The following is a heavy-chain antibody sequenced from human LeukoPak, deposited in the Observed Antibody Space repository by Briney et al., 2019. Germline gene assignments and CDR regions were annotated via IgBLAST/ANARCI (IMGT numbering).Heavy chain of an antibody. CDR2: TYYRSTWYN. CDR3: ARRLTQYDCFDP. J-gene: IGHJ5*02. D-gene: IGHD2-2*01. V-gene: IGHV6-1*01. CDR1: GDSVSSNRVT. Sequence: SQTLSLTCAISGDSVSSNRVTWNWIRQSPSRGLEWLGRTYYRSTWYNDYAVSVRGRITVNPDTSKNQFSLHLNSVTPEDTAVYYCARRLTQYDCFDPWGQGILVTVSS.